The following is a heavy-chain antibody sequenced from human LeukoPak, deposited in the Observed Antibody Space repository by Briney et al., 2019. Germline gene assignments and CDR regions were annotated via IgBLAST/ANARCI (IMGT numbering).Heavy chain of an antibody. V-gene: IGHV4-31*03. J-gene: IGHJ5*02. Sequence: SQTLSLTCTVSGGSISSGGYYWSWIRQHPGKGLEWIGYIYYSGSTYYNPSLKSRVTISVDTSKNQFSLKLSSVTAADTAVYYCARGSGGYRSSTSCLGDWFDPWGQGTLVTVSS. CDR3: ARGSGGYRSSTSCLGDWFDP. D-gene: IGHD2-2*01. CDR2: IYYSGST. CDR1: GGSISSGGYY.